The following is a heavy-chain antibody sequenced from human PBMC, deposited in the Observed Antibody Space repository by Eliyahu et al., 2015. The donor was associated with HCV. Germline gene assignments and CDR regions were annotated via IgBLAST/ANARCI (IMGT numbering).Heavy chain of an antibody. V-gene: IGHV3-30*03. D-gene: IGHD1-26*01. CDR2: ISFDGNKI. J-gene: IGHJ4*02. CDR3: ATDAYSGYSSNGLLNY. CDR1: AFSFSSYG. Sequence: VVQPGRSLRLSCVVSAFSFSSYGMHWVRQAPGRGLEWVTLISFDGNKIYYADSVKGRFTVSRDNSKNTLYLQMSSLRAEDTAVYYCATDAYSGYSSNGLLNYWGQGTLVTVSS.